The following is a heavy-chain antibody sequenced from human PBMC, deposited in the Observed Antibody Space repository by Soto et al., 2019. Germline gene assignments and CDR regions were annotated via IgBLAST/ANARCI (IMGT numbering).Heavy chain of an antibody. D-gene: IGHD6-19*01. Sequence: GGSLRLSCAASGFTFSSYSMNWVRQAPGKGLEWVSSISSSSSYIYYADSVKGRFTISRDNAKNSLYLQMNSLRAEDTAVYYCARDIAVAGVFDYWGQGTLVTVSS. V-gene: IGHV3-21*01. CDR2: ISSSSSYI. CDR3: ARDIAVAGVFDY. J-gene: IGHJ4*02. CDR1: GFTFSSYS.